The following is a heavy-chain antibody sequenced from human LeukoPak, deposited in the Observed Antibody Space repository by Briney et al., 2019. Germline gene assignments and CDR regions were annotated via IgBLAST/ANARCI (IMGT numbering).Heavy chain of an antibody. V-gene: IGHV4-59*08. CDR2: IYYSGST. Sequence: SETLSLTCTVSGGSISVYYWSWIRQPPGKGLEWIGYIYYSGSTDYNPSLKSRVTISVDTSKNQFSLKLSSVTAADTAVYYCARHSKYYYDSSGSYVGYFQHWGQGTLVTVSS. CDR1: GGSISVYY. D-gene: IGHD3-22*01. CDR3: ARHSKYYYDSSGSYVGYFQH. J-gene: IGHJ1*01.